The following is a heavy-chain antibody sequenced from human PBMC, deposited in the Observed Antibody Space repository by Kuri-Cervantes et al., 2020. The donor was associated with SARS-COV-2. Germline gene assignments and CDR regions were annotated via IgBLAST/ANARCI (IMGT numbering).Heavy chain of an antibody. V-gene: IGHV3-48*03. D-gene: IGHD3-16*01. CDR1: GFTFSSYE. J-gene: IGHJ4*02. Sequence: GGSLRLSCAASGFTFSSYEMNWVRQAPGKGLEWVSYISSSGSTIYCADSVKGRFTISRDNAKNSLYLQMNSLRAEDTAVYYCARDGVTVGKYWGQGTLVTVSS. CDR2: ISSSGSTI. CDR3: ARDGVTVGKY.